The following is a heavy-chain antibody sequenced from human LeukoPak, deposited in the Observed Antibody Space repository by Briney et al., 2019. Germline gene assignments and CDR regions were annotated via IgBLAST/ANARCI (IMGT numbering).Heavy chain of an antibody. Sequence: GASVKVSCKASGYTFTSYGISWVRQAPGQGLEWMGWISAYNGNTNYAQKLQGRVTMTTDTSTSTAYMELRSLRSDDTAVYYCARDSHYYDSSGFTGYWGQGTLVTVSS. V-gene: IGHV1-18*01. CDR3: ARDSHYYDSSGFTGY. CDR1: GYTFTSYG. CDR2: ISAYNGNT. D-gene: IGHD3-22*01. J-gene: IGHJ4*02.